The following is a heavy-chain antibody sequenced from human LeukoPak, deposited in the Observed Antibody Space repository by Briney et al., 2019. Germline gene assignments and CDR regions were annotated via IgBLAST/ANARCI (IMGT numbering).Heavy chain of an antibody. CDR3: ARRGGFYPGAVVPAATTRYYFDY. CDR2: IYYSGST. V-gene: IGHV4-39*01. Sequence: SETLSLTCTVSGGSISSSSYYWGWIRQPPGKGLEWIGSIYYSGSTYYNPSLKSRVTISVDTSKNQFSLKLSSVTAADTAVYYCARRGGFYPGAVVPAATTRYYFDYWGQGTLVTVSS. D-gene: IGHD2-2*01. CDR1: GGSISSSSYY. J-gene: IGHJ4*02.